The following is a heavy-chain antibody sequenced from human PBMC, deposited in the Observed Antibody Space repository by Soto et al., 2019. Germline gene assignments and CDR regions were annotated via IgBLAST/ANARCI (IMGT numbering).Heavy chain of an antibody. CDR2: ISGYNGNT. D-gene: IGHD2-21*01. J-gene: IGHJ6*02. CDR1: GYTFTSDG. Sequence: VQLVQSGAEVKKPGASVKVSCKASGYTFTSDGVRWVRQAPGQGLEWMGWISGYNGNTNYAQRFRDRVTLTTDTSTSTVYMERRFKRSDDSAVYYCARDAHVGGAPWCRGMDGWGQGTTITVSS. V-gene: IGHV1-18*04. CDR3: ARDAHVGGAPWCRGMDG.